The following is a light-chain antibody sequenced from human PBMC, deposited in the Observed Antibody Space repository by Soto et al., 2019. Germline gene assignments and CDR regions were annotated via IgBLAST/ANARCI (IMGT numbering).Light chain of an antibody. J-gene: IGKJ1*01. CDR1: QSISRW. CDR2: DAS. CDR3: QQYNSYWT. Sequence: DIHMTQSPSTLSASVGYIFPITCRASQSISRWLAWYQQKPGKAPKLLIYDASTLESGVPSRLSGRGSGTEFTLTISSMQPDDFATYYCQQYNSYWTFGHGTKVDIK. V-gene: IGKV1-5*01.